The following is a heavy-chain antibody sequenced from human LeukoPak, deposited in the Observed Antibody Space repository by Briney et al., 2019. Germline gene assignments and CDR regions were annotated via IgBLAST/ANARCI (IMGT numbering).Heavy chain of an antibody. CDR2: MNPNSGNT. Sequence: ASVKVSCKASGYTFTSYDINWVRQATGQGLEWMGWMNPNSGNTGYAQKFQGRVTMTRNTSISTAYMELSSLRSEDTAVYYCARLGIQLWYRYYYYYMDVWGKGTTVTISS. J-gene: IGHJ6*03. D-gene: IGHD5-18*01. V-gene: IGHV1-8*01. CDR3: ARLGIQLWYRYYYYYMDV. CDR1: GYTFTSYD.